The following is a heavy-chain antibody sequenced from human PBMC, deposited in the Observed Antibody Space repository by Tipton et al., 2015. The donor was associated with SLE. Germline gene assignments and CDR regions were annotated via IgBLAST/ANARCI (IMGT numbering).Heavy chain of an antibody. J-gene: IGHJ4*02. D-gene: IGHD3-3*01. Sequence: TLSLTCAVYGGSFSGYYWSWIRQPPGKGLEWIGEIKHSGSTNYNPSLKSRVTISVDTSKNQFSLKLSSVTAADTAVYYCARNDFWSGKRFDYWGQGTLVTGSS. CDR1: GGSFSGYY. CDR3: ARNDFWSGKRFDY. CDR2: IKHSGST. V-gene: IGHV4-34*01.